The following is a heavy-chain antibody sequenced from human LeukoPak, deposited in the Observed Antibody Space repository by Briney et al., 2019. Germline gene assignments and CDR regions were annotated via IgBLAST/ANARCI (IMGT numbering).Heavy chain of an antibody. J-gene: IGHJ4*02. Sequence: ASVKVSCKGSGGTFISYTISWVRQAPGQGIEWMGSIIPILGIANYAQKFHGRVTITADKSTSTAYIELSSLRSEDTAVYYCARGSNYFSLGFGYWGQATLVTVSS. CDR1: GGTFISYT. D-gene: IGHD4-11*01. V-gene: IGHV1-69*02. CDR2: IIPILGIA. CDR3: ARGSNYFSLGFGY.